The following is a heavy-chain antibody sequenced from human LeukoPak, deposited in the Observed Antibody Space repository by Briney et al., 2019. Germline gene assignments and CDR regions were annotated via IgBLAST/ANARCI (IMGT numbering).Heavy chain of an antibody. J-gene: IGHJ4*02. CDR1: GGSISSSSYY. Sequence: SETLSLTCTVSGGSISSSSYYWGWIRQPPGKGLEWIGSIYYSGSTYYNPSPKSRVTISVDTSKNQFSRKLSSVTAADTAVYYCASRNYYDSSGYSRVDYWGQGTLVTVSS. V-gene: IGHV4-39*01. CDR3: ASRNYYDSSGYSRVDY. D-gene: IGHD3-22*01. CDR2: IYYSGST.